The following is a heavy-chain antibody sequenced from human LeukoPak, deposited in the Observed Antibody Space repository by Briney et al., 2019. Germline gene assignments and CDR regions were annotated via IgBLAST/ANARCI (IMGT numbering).Heavy chain of an antibody. D-gene: IGHD3-22*01. V-gene: IGHV3-30*02. Sequence: PGGSLRLSCAASGSTFSIYGMHWVRQAPGKGLEWVAFIRYDGSNKYYADSVKGRFTISRDNSKNTLYLQMNSLRVDATAVYYCAKDSSAYESSGYYYDYWGQGTLVPVSS. CDR3: AKDSSAYESSGYYYDY. J-gene: IGHJ4*02. CDR1: GSTFSIYG. CDR2: IRYDGSNK.